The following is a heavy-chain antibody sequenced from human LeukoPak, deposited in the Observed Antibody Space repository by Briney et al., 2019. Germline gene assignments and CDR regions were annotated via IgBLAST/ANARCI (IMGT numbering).Heavy chain of an antibody. J-gene: IGHJ4*02. CDR3: ARSYCGGDCYWTIDY. V-gene: IGHV1-2*02. CDR1: GYTFTGYF. D-gene: IGHD2-21*02. CDR2: INPNTGVT. Sequence: ASVKVSCKASGYTFTGYFMHWVRQAPGQGLTWMGWINPNTGVTNYAQKFQGRVTMTRATSINTAYMELDRLTSDDTAIYYCARSYCGGDCYWTIDYWGQGTLVTVSS.